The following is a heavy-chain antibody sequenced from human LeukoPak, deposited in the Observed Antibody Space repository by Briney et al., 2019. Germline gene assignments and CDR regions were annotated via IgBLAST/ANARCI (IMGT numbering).Heavy chain of an antibody. CDR1: GFTFSSYA. V-gene: IGHV3-23*01. CDR2: ISGSGGST. CDR3: AKRDLRSDAFDI. Sequence: GGSLGFSCAASGFTFSSYAMSGVRQAPGKGLEGVSAISGSGGSTYYADSVKGRFTISRDNSKNTLYLQMNSLRAEDTAVYYCAKRDLRSDAFDIWGQGTMVTVSS. J-gene: IGHJ3*02.